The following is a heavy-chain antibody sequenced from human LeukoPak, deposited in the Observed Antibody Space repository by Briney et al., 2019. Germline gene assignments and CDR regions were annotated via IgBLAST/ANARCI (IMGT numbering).Heavy chain of an antibody. J-gene: IGHJ4*02. D-gene: IGHD3-10*01. CDR2: ISGSGGST. CDR1: GFTFSSYG. CDR3: AKVVILWFGELSHNDY. Sequence: PGGSLRLPCAASGFTFSSYGMSWVRQAPGKGLEWVSAISGSGGSTYYADSVKGRFTISRDNSKNTLYLQMNSLRAEDTAVYYCAKVVILWFGELSHNDYWGQGTLVTVSS. V-gene: IGHV3-23*01.